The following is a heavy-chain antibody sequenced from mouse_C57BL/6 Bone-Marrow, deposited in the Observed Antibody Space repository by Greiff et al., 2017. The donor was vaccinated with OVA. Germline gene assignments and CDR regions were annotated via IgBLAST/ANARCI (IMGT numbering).Heavy chain of an antibody. CDR2: INPSSGYT. J-gene: IGHJ2*01. Sequence: VQLVESGAELARPGASVKMSCKASGYTFTSYTMHWVKQRPGQGLEWIGYINPSSGYTKYNQKFKDKATLTADKSSSTAYMQLSSLTSEDSAVYYCASPGGDYWGQGTTLTVSS. CDR3: ASPGGDY. V-gene: IGHV1-4*01. CDR1: GYTFTSYT.